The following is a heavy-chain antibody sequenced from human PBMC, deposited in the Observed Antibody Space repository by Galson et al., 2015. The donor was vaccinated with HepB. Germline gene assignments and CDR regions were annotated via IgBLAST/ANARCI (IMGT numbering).Heavy chain of an antibody. J-gene: IGHJ6*02. CDR3: AGLYSSGWHYYYYGMDV. V-gene: IGHV5-10-1*01. D-gene: IGHD6-19*01. CDR2: IDPSDSYT. Sequence: QSGAEVKKPGESLRISCKGSGYSFTSYWISWVRQMPGKGLEWMGRIDPSDSYTNYSPSFQGHVTISADKSISTAYLQWSSLKASDTAMYYCAGLYSSGWHYYYYGMDVWGQGTTVTVSS. CDR1: GYSFTSYW.